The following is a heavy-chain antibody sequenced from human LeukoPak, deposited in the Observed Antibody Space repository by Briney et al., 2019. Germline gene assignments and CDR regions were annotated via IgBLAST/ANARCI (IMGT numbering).Heavy chain of an antibody. CDR1: GGSFGGYY. Sequence: SETLSLTCAVYGGSFGGYYWSWIRQPPGKGLEWIGEINHSGSTNYNPSLKSRVTISVDTSKNQFSLKLSSVTAADTAVYYCARGYGSGSFQSRIIYYYYYGMDVWGQGTTVTVSS. D-gene: IGHD3-10*01. V-gene: IGHV4-34*01. CDR2: INHSGST. J-gene: IGHJ6*02. CDR3: ARGYGSGSFQSRIIYYYYYGMDV.